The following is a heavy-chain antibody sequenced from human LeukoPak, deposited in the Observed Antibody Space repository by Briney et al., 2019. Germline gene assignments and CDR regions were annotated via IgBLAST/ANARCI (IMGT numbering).Heavy chain of an antibody. CDR3: ATFTTYGDYGSDAFDI. CDR1: GFTLSSYE. J-gene: IGHJ3*02. V-gene: IGHV3-48*03. D-gene: IGHD4-17*01. Sequence: GGSLRLSCAASGFTLSSYEMNWVRQAPGKGLEWVSYISSSGSTIYYADSVKGRFTISRDNAKNSLYLQMNSLRAEDTAVYYCATFTTYGDYGSDAFDIWGQGTMVTVSS. CDR2: ISSSGSTI.